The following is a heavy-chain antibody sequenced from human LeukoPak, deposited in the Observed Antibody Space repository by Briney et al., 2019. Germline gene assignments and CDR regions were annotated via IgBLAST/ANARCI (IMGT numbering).Heavy chain of an antibody. CDR2: ISSSSSYI. V-gene: IGHV3-21*01. CDR1: GFTFSSYS. D-gene: IGHD1-1*01. CDR3: ARSGTTGTTRWFDP. J-gene: IGHJ5*02. Sequence: GGSLRLSCAASGFTFSSYSMNWVRQAPGKGLEWVSSISSSSSYIYYADSVKGRFTISRDNAKNSLYLQMNSLRAEDTAVHYCARSGTTGTTRWFDPWGQGTLVTVSS.